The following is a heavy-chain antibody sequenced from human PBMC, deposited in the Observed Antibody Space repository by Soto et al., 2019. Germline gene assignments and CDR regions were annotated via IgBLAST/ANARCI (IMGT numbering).Heavy chain of an antibody. CDR1: F. V-gene: IGHV4-59*12. CDR3: ARDLYSSSFIHAAFDI. CDR2: IYYSGST. J-gene: IGHJ3*02. D-gene: IGHD6-13*01. Sequence: FGGGSLKNPGKGLEWIGYIYYSGSTNYNPSLKSRVTISVDTSKNQFSLKLSSVTAADTAVYYCARDLYSSSFIHAAFDIWGQGTMVT.